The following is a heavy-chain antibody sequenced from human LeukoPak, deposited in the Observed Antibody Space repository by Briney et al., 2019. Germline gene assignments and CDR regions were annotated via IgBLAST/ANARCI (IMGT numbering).Heavy chain of an antibody. CDR2: ITGSGSEI. V-gene: IGHV3-23*01. CDR1: GFTFSRYA. D-gene: IGHD3-10*01. Sequence: GGSLRLSCAGSGFTFSRYAMSWVRHVPGKGLEWVSAITGSGSEIFSTDSVKGRFTISRDNAKNTLYLQMNNLRAEDTAIYYCAKDRFGSEGPNWFGPWGQGTLVTVSS. J-gene: IGHJ5*02. CDR3: AKDRFGSEGPNWFGP.